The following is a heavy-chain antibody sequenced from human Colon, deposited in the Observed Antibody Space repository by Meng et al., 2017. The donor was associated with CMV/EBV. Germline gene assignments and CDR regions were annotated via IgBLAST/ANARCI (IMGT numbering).Heavy chain of an antibody. CDR3: ARVALRPHYYFDY. J-gene: IGHJ4*02. Sequence: GESLKISCAASGFPFSSHAMTWVRQAPGKGLEWVAGLSGIGGTTYYADSVKGRFTISRDNAKNTLYLQMNSLRAEDTAVYYCARVALRPHYYFDYWGQGTLVTVSS. CDR1: GFPFSSHA. D-gene: IGHD3-16*01. V-gene: IGHV3-23*01. CDR2: LSGIGGTT.